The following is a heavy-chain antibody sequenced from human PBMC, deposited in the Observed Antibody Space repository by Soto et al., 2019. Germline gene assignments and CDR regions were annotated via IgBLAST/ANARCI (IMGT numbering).Heavy chain of an antibody. CDR1: GGSFSSYY. CDR3: ARGKLYYYYYGMDV. V-gene: IGHV4-59*01. CDR2: IYYSGST. Sequence: LSETLSLTCAVYGGSFSSYYWSWIRQPPGKGLEWIGYIYYSGSTNYNPSLKSRVTISVDTSKNQFSLKLSSVTAADTAVYYCARGKLYYYYYGMDVWGQGTTVTVSS. J-gene: IGHJ6*02.